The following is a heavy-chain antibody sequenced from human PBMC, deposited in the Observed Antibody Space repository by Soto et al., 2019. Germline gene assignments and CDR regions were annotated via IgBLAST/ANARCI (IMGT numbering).Heavy chain of an antibody. CDR1: GGSISSYY. CDR2: IYYSGST. CDR3: ARDLATVTAPI. D-gene: IGHD4-17*01. J-gene: IGHJ3*02. Sequence: PSETLSLTCTVSGGSISSYYWSWIRQPPGKGLEWIGYIYYSGSTNYNPSLKSRVTISVDTSKNQFSLKLSSVTAADTAVYYCARDLATVTAPIWGQGTMVTVSS. V-gene: IGHV4-59*01.